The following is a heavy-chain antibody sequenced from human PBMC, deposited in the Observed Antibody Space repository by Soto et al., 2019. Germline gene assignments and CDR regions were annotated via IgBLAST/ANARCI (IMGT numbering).Heavy chain of an antibody. J-gene: IGHJ6*03. V-gene: IGHV3-33*01. Sequence: HPGGSLRLSCAASGFTFSTFAMHWVRQAPGKGLEWVAVIWYDGSNKYYADSVKGRFTISRDNSKNTLYLQMNSLRAEDTAVYYCASLYCSSTSCPGAGYMDVWGKGTTVTVSS. CDR1: GFTFSTFA. CDR3: ASLYCSSTSCPGAGYMDV. CDR2: IWYDGSNK. D-gene: IGHD2-2*01.